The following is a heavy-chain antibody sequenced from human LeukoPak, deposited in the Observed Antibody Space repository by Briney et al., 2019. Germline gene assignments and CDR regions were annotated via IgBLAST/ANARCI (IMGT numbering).Heavy chain of an antibody. V-gene: IGHV4-30-4*01. CDR1: GVSISSGDYY. CDR3: ARVISGYFDY. Sequence: SETLSLTCTVSGVSISSGDYYWSWIRQPPGKGLEWIGYIYYSGSTYYNPSLKSRVTISVDTSKNQFSLKLSSVTAADTAVYYCARVISGYFDYWGQGTLVTVSS. D-gene: IGHD2-21*01. CDR2: IYYSGST. J-gene: IGHJ4*02.